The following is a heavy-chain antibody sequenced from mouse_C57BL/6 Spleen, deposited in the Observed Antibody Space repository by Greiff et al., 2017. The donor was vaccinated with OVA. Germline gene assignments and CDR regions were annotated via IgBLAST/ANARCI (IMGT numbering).Heavy chain of an antibody. CDR2: ISSGSSTI. J-gene: IGHJ3*01. CDR3: ARRDYGGDWFAY. Sequence: EVKLQESGGGLVKPGGSLKLSCAASGFTFSDYGMHWVRQAPEKGLEWVAYISSGSSTIYYADTVKGRFTISRDNAKNTLFLQMTSLRSEDTAMYYCARRDYGGDWFAYWGQGTLVTVSA. D-gene: IGHD2-4*01. CDR1: GFTFSDYG. V-gene: IGHV5-17*01.